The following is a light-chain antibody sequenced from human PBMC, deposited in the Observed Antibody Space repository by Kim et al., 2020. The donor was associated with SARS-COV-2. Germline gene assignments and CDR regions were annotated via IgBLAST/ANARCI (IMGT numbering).Light chain of an antibody. CDR3: QQYYTTPYT. CDR2: WAS. V-gene: IGKV4-1*01. CDR1: QSVLYSSNNKNY. J-gene: IGKJ2*01. Sequence: LGERATINCKSSQSVLYSSNNKNYLAWYQQKPGQPPKLLIYWASTRESGVPDRFSGSGSGTDFTLTISSLQAEDVAVYYCQQYYTTPYTFGQGTKLEI.